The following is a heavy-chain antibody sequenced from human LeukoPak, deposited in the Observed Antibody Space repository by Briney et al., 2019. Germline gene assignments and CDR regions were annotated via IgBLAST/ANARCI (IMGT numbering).Heavy chain of an antibody. D-gene: IGHD2-15*01. V-gene: IGHV3-23*01. J-gene: IGHJ4*02. CDR3: AKDRSSSGSCYNY. Sequence: GGSLRLSCAASGFIFSNYGMSWVRQAPGKGLEWVSAISASSSRTNYADSVKGRFTISRDNSKNTLNLQMNSLRAEDTAVYYCAKDRSSSGSCYNYWGQGTLVTVSS. CDR1: GFIFSNYG. CDR2: ISASSSRT.